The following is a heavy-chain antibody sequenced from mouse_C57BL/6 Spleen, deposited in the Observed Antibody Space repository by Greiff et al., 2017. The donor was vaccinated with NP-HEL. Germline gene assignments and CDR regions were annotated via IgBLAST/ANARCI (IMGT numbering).Heavy chain of an antibody. CDR3: ARGRGYDGYFFCAMDY. D-gene: IGHD2-3*01. CDR2: IYPRSGNT. CDR1: GYTFTSYG. Sequence: QVQLQQSGAELARPGASVKLSCKASGYTFTSYGISWVKQRTGQGLEWIGEIYPRSGNTYYNEKFKGKATLTADKSSSTAYMELRSLTSEDSAVYFCARGRGYDGYFFCAMDYWGQGTSVTVSS. V-gene: IGHV1-81*01. J-gene: IGHJ4*01.